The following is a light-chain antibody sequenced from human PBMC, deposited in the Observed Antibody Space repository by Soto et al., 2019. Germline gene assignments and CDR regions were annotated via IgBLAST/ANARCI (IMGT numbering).Light chain of an antibody. V-gene: IGKV3-20*01. J-gene: IGKJ4*01. CDR1: QSVSSSY. CDR3: QQYGSSPGST. CDR2: GAS. Sequence: EIVLTQSPGTLSLSPGERATLSCRASQSVSSSYLAWYQQKPGQAPRLLIYGASSRATGIPDRFSGGGSGTDFTLTISRLEPEDFAVYYCQQYGSSPGSTFGGGTKVEIK.